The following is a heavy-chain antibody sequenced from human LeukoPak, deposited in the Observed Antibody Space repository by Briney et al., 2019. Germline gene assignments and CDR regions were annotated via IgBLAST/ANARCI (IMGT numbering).Heavy chain of an antibody. D-gene: IGHD3-10*01. CDR3: AKDYYGSGSYYGFVGY. Sequence: GGSLRLSCAASGFRFGNYGMHWVRQAPGKGLEWVAVMSDDGRNKYYADSVRGRFTISRDNSKNMLYLQMDSLRAEDTAEYYCAKDYYGSGSYYGFVGYWGQGTLVTVSS. J-gene: IGHJ4*02. CDR2: MSDDGRNK. V-gene: IGHV3-30*18. CDR1: GFRFGNYG.